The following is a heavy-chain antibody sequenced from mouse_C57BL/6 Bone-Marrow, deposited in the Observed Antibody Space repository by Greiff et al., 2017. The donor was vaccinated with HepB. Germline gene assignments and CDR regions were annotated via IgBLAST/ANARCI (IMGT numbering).Heavy chain of an antibody. V-gene: IGHV5-17*01. CDR2: ISSGSSTI. CDR3: ARLRYFDV. J-gene: IGHJ1*03. Sequence: DVQLQESGGGLVKPGGSLKLSCAASGFTFSDYGMHWVRQAPEKGLEWVAYISSGSSTIYYADTVKGRFTISRDNAKNTLFLQMTSLRSEDTAMYYCARLRYFDVWGTGTTVTVSS. CDR1: GFTFSDYG.